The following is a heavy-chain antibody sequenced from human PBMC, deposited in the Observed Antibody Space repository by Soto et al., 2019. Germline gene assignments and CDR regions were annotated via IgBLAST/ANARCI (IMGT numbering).Heavy chain of an antibody. V-gene: IGHV4-59*01. CDR2: VSSSGT. Sequence: QVQLQESGPGLVKPSETLSLTCTVSSGSISSDYWTWIRQPPGKGLEWIGYVSSSGTNYNSSLKSRVTISLDTSKNQFSLKLRSVTAADTAVYYCARNIGWYTHDSWGQGTLVTVSS. CDR1: SGSISSDY. CDR3: ARNIGWYTHDS. D-gene: IGHD6-19*01. J-gene: IGHJ4*02.